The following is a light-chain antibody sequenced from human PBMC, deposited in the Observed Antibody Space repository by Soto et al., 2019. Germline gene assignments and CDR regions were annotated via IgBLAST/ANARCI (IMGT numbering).Light chain of an antibody. V-gene: IGLV1-44*01. J-gene: IGLJ3*02. CDR3: AGWDDSLNGWV. CDR1: SSNIASNT. Sequence: QSVLTQPPSASGTPGQTVTISCSGSSSNIASNTVNWYQQLPGTAPKLLIYSNNQRPSGVPDRFSGSKSGTSASLAISGLQSEDEADYYCAGWDDSLNGWVFGGGTQLTVL. CDR2: SNN.